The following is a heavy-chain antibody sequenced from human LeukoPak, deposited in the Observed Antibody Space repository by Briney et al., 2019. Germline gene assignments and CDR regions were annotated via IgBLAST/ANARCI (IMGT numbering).Heavy chain of an antibody. V-gene: IGHV4-34*01. D-gene: IGHD2-2*02. CDR1: GGSFSGYY. Sequence: NPSETLSLTCAVYGGSFSGYYWSWLRQPPGKGLEWIGEINHSGSTNYNPSLKSRVTISVDTSKNQFSLKLSSVTAADTAVYYCARAHCSSTSCYTSPYYFDYWGQGTLVTVPS. CDR3: ARAHCSSTSCYTSPYYFDY. J-gene: IGHJ4*02. CDR2: INHSGST.